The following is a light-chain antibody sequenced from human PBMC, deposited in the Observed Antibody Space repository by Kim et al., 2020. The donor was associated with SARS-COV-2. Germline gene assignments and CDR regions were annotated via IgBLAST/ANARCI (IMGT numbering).Light chain of an antibody. J-gene: IGKJ4*01. CDR1: RSVGTY. CDR3: QQRSDWPLT. V-gene: IGKV3-11*01. Sequence: LSPGKRATLSCMASRSVGTYLAWYQQEPGQAPRLLIYDAFNRAAGIPARFSGSGSGTDFTLTISSLEPEDFTVYYCQQRSDWPLTFGGGTKVDIK. CDR2: DAF.